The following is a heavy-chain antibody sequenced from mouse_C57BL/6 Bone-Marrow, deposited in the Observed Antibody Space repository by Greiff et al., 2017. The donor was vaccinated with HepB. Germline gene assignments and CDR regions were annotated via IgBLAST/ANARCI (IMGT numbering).Heavy chain of an antibody. Sequence: QVQLQQSGPELVKPGASVKISCKASGYAFSSSWMNWVKQRPGKGLEWIGRIYPGDGDTNYNGKFKGKATLTADKSSSTAYMQLSSLTSEDSAVYFCARSGSGYRREDYAMDYWGQGTSVTVSS. J-gene: IGHJ4*01. CDR3: ARSGSGYRREDYAMDY. V-gene: IGHV1-82*01. CDR1: GYAFSSSW. CDR2: IYPGDGDT. D-gene: IGHD3-2*02.